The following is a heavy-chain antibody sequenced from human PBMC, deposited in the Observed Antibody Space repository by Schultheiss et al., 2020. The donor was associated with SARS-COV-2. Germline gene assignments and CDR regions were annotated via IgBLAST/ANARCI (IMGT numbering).Heavy chain of an antibody. D-gene: IGHD3-22*01. CDR1: GFTFSSYA. CDR2: IDGSSSRI. Sequence: GGSLRLSCSASGFTFSSYAMHWVRQAPGKGLEWVSSIDGSSSRISYAGSMKGRFTISRDNSKNTLYLQMNSLRAEDTAMYYCVKDRSYYFDSSGYFQHWGQGTLVTVSS. V-gene: IGHV3-21*01. J-gene: IGHJ1*01. CDR3: VKDRSYYFDSSGYFQH.